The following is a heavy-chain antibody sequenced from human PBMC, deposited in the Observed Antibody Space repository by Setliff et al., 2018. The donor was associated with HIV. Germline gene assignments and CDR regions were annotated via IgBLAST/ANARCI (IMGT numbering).Heavy chain of an antibody. CDR2: INHSGKT. V-gene: IGHV4-34*01. J-gene: IGHJ3*02. CDR3: ARHLYWNPDAFDI. Sequence: PSETLSLTCAIYGGSFSGYYWTWIRQPPGKGLEWIGDINHSGKTNYNRSLKSRVTISLDTSKNQFSLRLSSVTAADTAVFFCARHLYWNPDAFDIWGQGTMVTVSS. D-gene: IGHD1-1*01. CDR1: GGSFSGYY.